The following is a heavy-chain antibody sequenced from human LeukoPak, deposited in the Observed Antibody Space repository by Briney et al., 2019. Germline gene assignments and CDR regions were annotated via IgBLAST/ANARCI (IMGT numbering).Heavy chain of an antibody. V-gene: IGHV4-34*01. J-gene: IGHJ5*02. CDR3: ARGTPITMIVKWLSWFDP. CDR2: INHSGST. D-gene: IGHD3-22*01. CDR1: GGSFSGYY. Sequence: PSETLSLTCAAYGGSFSGYYWSWIRQPPGKGLEWIGEINHSGSTNYNPSLKSRVTISVDTSKNQFSLKLSSVTAADTAVYYCARGTPITMIVKWLSWFDPWGQGTLVTVSS.